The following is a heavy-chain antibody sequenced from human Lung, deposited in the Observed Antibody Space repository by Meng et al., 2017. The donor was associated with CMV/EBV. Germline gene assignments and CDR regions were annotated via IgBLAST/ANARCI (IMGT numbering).Heavy chain of an antibody. Sequence: ASVXVSXKASGYTFTTYDINWVRRATGQGLEWMGWMNPNSGNTGYAQKFQGRVTLTRVTSISTAYMELSSLTSDDTAVYYCARTRIEVEPDGRKIKYYNYGMDVWXQGTTVTVSS. CDR2: MNPNSGNT. CDR1: GYTFTTYD. CDR3: ARTRIEVEPDGRKIKYYNYGMDV. V-gene: IGHV1-8*01. D-gene: IGHD2-2*01. J-gene: IGHJ6*02.